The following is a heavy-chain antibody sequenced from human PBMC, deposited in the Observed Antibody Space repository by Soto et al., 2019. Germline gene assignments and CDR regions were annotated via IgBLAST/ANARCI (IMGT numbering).Heavy chain of an antibody. CDR1: GFTFRSYW. Sequence: VQLVESGGGLVQPGGSLRLSCAASGFTFRSYWMHWVRQSPGKGLVWVSRISGDGSSTTYADSVRGRFTISRDNAKNTVYLQMDSLRAEDTAVYYCARSLPGTYGAFDLWGQGTMVTVSS. V-gene: IGHV3-74*02. D-gene: IGHD1-7*01. J-gene: IGHJ3*01. CDR2: ISGDGSST. CDR3: ARSLPGTYGAFDL.